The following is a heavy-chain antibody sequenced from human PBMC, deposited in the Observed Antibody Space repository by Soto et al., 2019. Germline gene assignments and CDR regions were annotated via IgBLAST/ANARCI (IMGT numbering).Heavy chain of an antibody. V-gene: IGHV3-23*01. D-gene: IGHD5-12*01. J-gene: IGHJ5*02. Sequence: PGGSLRLSCAASGFTFSSYAMSWVRQAPGKGLEWVSAISGSGGSTYYADSVKGRFTISRDNSKNTLYLQMNSLRAEDTAVYYCARERVPAAMVYSGYDLVVGWFDPWGQGTLVTVSS. CDR1: GFTFSSYA. CDR2: ISGSGGST. CDR3: ARERVPAAMVYSGYDLVVGWFDP.